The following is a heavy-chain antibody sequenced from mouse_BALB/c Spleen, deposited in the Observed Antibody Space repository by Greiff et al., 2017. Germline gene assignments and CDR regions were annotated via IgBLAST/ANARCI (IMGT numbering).Heavy chain of an antibody. CDR2: ISDGGSYT. V-gene: IGHV5-4*02. CDR1: GFTFSDYY. CDR3: ARDFGYYPHWYFDV. D-gene: IGHD2-3*01. Sequence: EVHLVESGGGLVKPGGSLKLSCAASGFTFSDYYMYWVRQTPEKRLEWVATISDGGSYTYYPDSVKGRFTISRDNSKNNLYLQMSSLKSEDTAMYYCARDFGYYPHWYFDVWGAGTTVTVSS. J-gene: IGHJ1*01.